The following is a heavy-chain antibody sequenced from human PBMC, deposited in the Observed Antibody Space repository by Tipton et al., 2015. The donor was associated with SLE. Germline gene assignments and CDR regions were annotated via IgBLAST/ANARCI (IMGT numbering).Heavy chain of an antibody. Sequence: TLSLTCTVSGGSISSSSYYWGWIRQPPGEGLEWIGSIYYSGSTNYNPSLKSRVTISVDTSKNQFSLKLSSVTAADTAVYYCARVYDHCSGGSCYSGAFDIWGQGTMVTVSS. CDR2: IYYSGST. V-gene: IGHV4-39*07. D-gene: IGHD2-15*01. J-gene: IGHJ3*02. CDR3: ARVYDHCSGGSCYSGAFDI. CDR1: GGSISSSSYY.